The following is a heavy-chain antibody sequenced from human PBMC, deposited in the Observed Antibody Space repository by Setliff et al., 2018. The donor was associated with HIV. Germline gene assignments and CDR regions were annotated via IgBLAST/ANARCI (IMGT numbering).Heavy chain of an antibody. CDR2: INPSDNRT. J-gene: IGHJ4*02. D-gene: IGHD3-9*01. CDR1: GYTFNNYY. CDR3: ASHAMTVDTGLFHY. Sequence: ASVKVSCKASGYTFNNYYMHWVRQAPGQGLEWMGIINPSDNRTYYAQKFQGRVTMTRDTSTSSVYMELSRLRSGDTAVYYCASHAMTVDTGLFHYWGQGTLVTVSS. V-gene: IGHV1-46*02.